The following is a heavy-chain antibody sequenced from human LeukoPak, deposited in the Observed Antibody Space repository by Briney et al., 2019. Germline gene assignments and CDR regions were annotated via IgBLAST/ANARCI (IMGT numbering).Heavy chain of an antibody. Sequence: ASVKVSCKASGGTFSSYAISWVRQAPGQGLEWMGGIISIFGTANYAQKFQGRVTITTDESTSTAYMELSSLRSEDTAVYYCAREIIAVAGRGLAGGAFDIWGQGTMVTVSS. CDR2: IISIFGTA. CDR3: AREIIAVAGRGLAGGAFDI. D-gene: IGHD6-19*01. J-gene: IGHJ3*02. V-gene: IGHV1-69*05. CDR1: GGTFSSYA.